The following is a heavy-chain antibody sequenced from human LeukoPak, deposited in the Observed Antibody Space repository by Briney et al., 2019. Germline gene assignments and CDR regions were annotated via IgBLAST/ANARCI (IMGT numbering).Heavy chain of an antibody. CDR1: GYTFTSYD. J-gene: IGHJ5*02. CDR2: MNPNSGNR. D-gene: IGHD4-11*01. CDR3: ARGLGVTTVTLWFDP. Sequence: ASVKVSCKGSGYTFTSYDINRGRQAKGQGIEGMGWMNPNSGNRGYAQKFQGRVSMTRNRYKSTDYMELRSLSSEHTPVYYCARGLGVTTVTLWFDPWGQGTLVTVSS. V-gene: IGHV1-8*01.